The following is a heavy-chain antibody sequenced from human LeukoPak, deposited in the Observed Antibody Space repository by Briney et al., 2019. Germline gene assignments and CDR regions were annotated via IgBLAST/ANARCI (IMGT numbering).Heavy chain of an antibody. D-gene: IGHD2-2*01. CDR2: IYPGNSDI. CDR3: ARHLSSITSCPHY. V-gene: IGHV5-51*01. CDR1: GYSFTTYW. Sequence: GESLKISCKGSGYSFTTYWIAWVRQMPGKGLEWMGVIYPGNSDITYSPSFQGQVTISVDKSISTAYLQWSSLKASDTAIYYCARHLSSITSCPHYWGQGTLATVSS. J-gene: IGHJ4*02.